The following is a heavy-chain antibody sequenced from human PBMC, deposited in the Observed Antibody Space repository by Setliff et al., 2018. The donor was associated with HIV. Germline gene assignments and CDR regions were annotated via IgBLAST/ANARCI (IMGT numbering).Heavy chain of an antibody. V-gene: IGHV3-7*01. J-gene: IGHJ6*02. CDR3: ARESIVMVRGVPRPDFDGLDV. Sequence: GGSLRLSCAASGFTFSTYGMGWVRQAPGKGLEWVANINQDGSQKYYVDSAKGRFTISRDNAKNSLYLQMSTLTAEDTAPYYCARESIVMVRGVPRPDFDGLDVWGQGTTVTVSS. D-gene: IGHD3-10*01. CDR2: INQDGSQK. CDR1: GFTFSTYG.